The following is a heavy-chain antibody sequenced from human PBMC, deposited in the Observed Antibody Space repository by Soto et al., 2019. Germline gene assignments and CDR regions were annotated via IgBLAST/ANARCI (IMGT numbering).Heavy chain of an antibody. CDR3: ARERAAAGNEIGAPNWFDP. J-gene: IGHJ5*02. V-gene: IGHV3-33*01. Sequence: QVQLVESGGGVVQPGRSLRLSCAASGFTFSSYGMHWVRQAPGKGLEWVAVIWYDGSNKYYADSVKGRFTISRDNSKNTLYLQMNSLRAEDTAVYYCARERAAAGNEIGAPNWFDPWGQGTLVTVSS. CDR2: IWYDGSNK. CDR1: GFTFSSYG. D-gene: IGHD6-13*01.